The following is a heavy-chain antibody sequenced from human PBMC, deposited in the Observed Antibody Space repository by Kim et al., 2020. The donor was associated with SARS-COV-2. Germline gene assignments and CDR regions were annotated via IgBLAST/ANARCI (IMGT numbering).Heavy chain of an antibody. CDR3: ARDPGSPLIYDYVWGSLDY. CDR2: INAGNGNT. CDR1: GYTFTSYA. V-gene: IGHV1-3*01. J-gene: IGHJ4*02. D-gene: IGHD3-16*01. Sequence: ASVKVSCKASGYTFTSYAMHWVRQAPGQRLEWIGWINAGNGNTKYSQKFQGRVTITRDTSASTAYMELSSLRSEDTAVYYCARDPGSPLIYDYVWGSLDYWGQGTLVTVSS.